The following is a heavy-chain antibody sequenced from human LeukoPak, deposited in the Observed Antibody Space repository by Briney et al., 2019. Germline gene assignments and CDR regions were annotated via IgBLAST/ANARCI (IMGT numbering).Heavy chain of an antibody. CDR2: INPKSGGA. CDR1: GGTFNNYA. Sequence: ASVKVSCKASGGTFNNYAFSWVRQAPGQGLEWMGWINPKSGGARYAQKFQGRVTLTTDTSMSTAYMELSRLRSDDTAVYYCARDSGMNTLYTWSVPWGQGTLVTVSS. CDR3: ARDSGMNTLYTWSVP. V-gene: IGHV1-2*02. J-gene: IGHJ5*02. D-gene: IGHD3-10*01.